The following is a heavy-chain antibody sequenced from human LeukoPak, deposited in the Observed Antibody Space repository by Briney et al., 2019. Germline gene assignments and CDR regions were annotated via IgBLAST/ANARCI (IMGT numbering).Heavy chain of an antibody. CDR1: GGSISSGGYS. CDR2: IYHSGST. CDR3: ARVFYIAVAGTLVAYFDL. Sequence: PSETLSLTCAVSGGSISSGGYSWSWIRQPPGKGLEWIGYIYHSGSTYYNPSLKSRVTISVDTSKNQFSLKLSSVTAADTAVYYCARVFYIAVAGTLVAYFDLWGRGTLVTVSS. J-gene: IGHJ2*01. V-gene: IGHV4-30-2*01. D-gene: IGHD6-19*01.